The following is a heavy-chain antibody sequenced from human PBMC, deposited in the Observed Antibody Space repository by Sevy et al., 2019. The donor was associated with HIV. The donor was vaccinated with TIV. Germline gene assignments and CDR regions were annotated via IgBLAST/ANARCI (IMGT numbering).Heavy chain of an antibody. CDR1: GFTFSNYF. V-gene: IGHV3-21*01. J-gene: IGHJ4*02. CDR2: ISSGSSYI. D-gene: IGHD3-10*01. Sequence: GGSLRLSCAASGFTFSNYFINWVRQAPGKGLEWVLSISSGSSYIFYAASVKGRFTISRDNAKNSLYLHMNSLRAEDTAVYYWASGDYYGSLYYFDYWGPGTLVTVSS. CDR3: ASGDYYGSLYYFDY.